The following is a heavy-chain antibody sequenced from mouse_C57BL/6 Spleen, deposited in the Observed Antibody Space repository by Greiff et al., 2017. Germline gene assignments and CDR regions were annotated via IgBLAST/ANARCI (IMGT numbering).Heavy chain of an antibody. V-gene: IGHV5-4*01. CDR1: GFTFSSYA. Sequence: VQLKESGGGLVKPGGSLKLSCAASGFTFSSYAMSWVRQTPEKRLEWVATISDGGSYTYYPDNVKGRFTISRDDAKNNLYLQMSHLKSEDTAMYYCARGRSNYAALAMDYWGQGTSVTVSS. CDR2: ISDGGSYT. CDR3: ARGRSNYAALAMDY. J-gene: IGHJ4*01. D-gene: IGHD2-5*01.